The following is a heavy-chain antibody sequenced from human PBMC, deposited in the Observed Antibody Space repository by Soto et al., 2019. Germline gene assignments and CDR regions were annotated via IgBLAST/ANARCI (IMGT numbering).Heavy chain of an antibody. V-gene: IGHV1-69*06. Sequence: SVKVSCKASGGTFSSYAISWVRQAPGQGLEWMGGIIPIFGTANYAQKFQGRVAITADKSTSTAYMELSSLRSEDTAVYYCARQDCSSTSCPYYYYYGMDVWGQGTTVTDS. D-gene: IGHD2-2*01. CDR2: IIPIFGTA. CDR1: GGTFSSYA. J-gene: IGHJ6*02. CDR3: ARQDCSSTSCPYYYYYGMDV.